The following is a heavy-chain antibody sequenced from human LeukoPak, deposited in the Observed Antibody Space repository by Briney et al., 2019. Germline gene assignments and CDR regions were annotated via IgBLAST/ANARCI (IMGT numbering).Heavy chain of an antibody. D-gene: IGHD6-6*01. CDR2: IIPIFGTA. CDR1: GGTFSSYA. Sequence: GASVKVSCKASGGTFSSYAISWVRQAPGQGLEWMGGIIPIFGTANYAQKFQGRVTITTDESTSTAYMELSSLRSEDTAVYCCARYSSSTRGYFDYWGQGTLVTVSS. CDR3: ARYSSSTRGYFDY. V-gene: IGHV1-69*05. J-gene: IGHJ4*02.